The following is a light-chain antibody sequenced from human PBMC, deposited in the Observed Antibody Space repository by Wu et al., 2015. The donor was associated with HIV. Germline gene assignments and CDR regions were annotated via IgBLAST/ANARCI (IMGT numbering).Light chain of an antibody. Sequence: EIVLTQSPDILSLSPGERATLSCRASQNIGTSLAWYQQEPGQAPRLLIYDALYRATGIPARFSGSGSGTDFTLSISSLESEVFCYFYYCLQRSSWPVTFGRGDTTG. CDR2: DAL. CDR3: LQRSSWPVT. J-gene: IGKJ5*01. V-gene: IGKV3-11*01. CDR1: QNIGTS.